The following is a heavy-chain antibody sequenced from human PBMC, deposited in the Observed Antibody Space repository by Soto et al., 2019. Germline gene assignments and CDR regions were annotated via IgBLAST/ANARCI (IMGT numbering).Heavy chain of an antibody. V-gene: IGHV1-69*02. J-gene: IGHJ5*02. CDR1: GGTFSSYT. D-gene: IGHD6-19*01. Sequence: SVKVSCKASGGTFSSYTISWVRQAPGQGLEWMGRIIPILGIANYAQKFQGRVTITADKSTSTAYMELSSLRSEDTAVYYCARVKGIAVAGPTWFDPWGQGTLVTVSS. CDR3: ARVKGIAVAGPTWFDP. CDR2: IIPILGIA.